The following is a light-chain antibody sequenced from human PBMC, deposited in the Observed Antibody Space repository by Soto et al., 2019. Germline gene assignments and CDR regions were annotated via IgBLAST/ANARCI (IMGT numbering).Light chain of an antibody. CDR3: QTWGTGIHV. V-gene: IGLV4-69*01. Sequence: QPVVTQSPSASASLGASVKLTCTLSSGHSSYAIAWHQQQPEKGPRYLMKLNSDGSHSRGDGIPDRFSGSSSGAERYLTISSLQSEDEADYYCQTWGTGIHVFGTGTKVTVL. CDR1: SGHSSYA. CDR2: LNSDGSH. J-gene: IGLJ1*01.